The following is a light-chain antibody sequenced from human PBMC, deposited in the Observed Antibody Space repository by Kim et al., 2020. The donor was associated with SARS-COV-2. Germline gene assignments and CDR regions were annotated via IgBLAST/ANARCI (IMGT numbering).Light chain of an antibody. CDR1: QSGSSN. Sequence: SVAPGESATLSCKARQSGSSNLAWYQQKPGQAPRLLIYGASTRATGIPARFCGSGSGTEFTLTISSLQSEDFAVYYCQQYNNWPLAFGGGTKLEI. J-gene: IGKJ4*01. V-gene: IGKV3-15*01. CDR2: GAS. CDR3: QQYNNWPLA.